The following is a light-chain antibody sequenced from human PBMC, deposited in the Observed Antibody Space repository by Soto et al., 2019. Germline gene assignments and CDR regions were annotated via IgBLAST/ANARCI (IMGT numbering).Light chain of an antibody. J-gene: IGLJ1*01. CDR1: SSDIGGSDF. CDR3: SSYTSDTSPYV. Sequence: QSALTQPASVSGSPGQSITISCTGTSSDIGGSDFVSWYQQHPGKAPKLVMSEVNNRPSGVSSRFSGSKSGNTASLTISGLQAEDEADYYCSSYTSDTSPYVFGTGTKLTVL. CDR2: EVN. V-gene: IGLV2-14*01.